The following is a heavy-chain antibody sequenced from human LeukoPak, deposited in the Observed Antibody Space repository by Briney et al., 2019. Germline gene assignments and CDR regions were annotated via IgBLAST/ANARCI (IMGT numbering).Heavy chain of an antibody. CDR1: GASISGHY. D-gene: IGHD3-9*01. J-gene: IGHJ4*02. V-gene: IGHV4-59*11. CDR3: ARVGPYYDILYGYSRFDY. CDR2: FCSTVST. Sequence: SETLSLTCTVSGASISGHYWSWVRQPPGKGLELIGYFCSTVSTNYNPSLKSRVTISVDTSKNQFSLKVDSVTAADTAVYYCARVGPYYDILYGYSRFDYWGQGTLVTVSS.